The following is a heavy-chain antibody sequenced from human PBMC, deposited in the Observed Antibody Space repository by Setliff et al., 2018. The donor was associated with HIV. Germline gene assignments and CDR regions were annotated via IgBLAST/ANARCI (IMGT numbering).Heavy chain of an antibody. J-gene: IGHJ4*02. V-gene: IGHV1-8*01. CDR1: GYDFKIYD. CDR2: INPGTGNT. CDR3: ARGKIPSWRLTMFDF. D-gene: IGHD1-1*01. Sequence: ASVKVSCKASGYDFKIYDINWVRQVAGQGLEWMGWINPGTGNTGYPQNFSGRVTMTRNTSINTVYMELSSLRSEDTAIYFCARGKIPSWRLTMFDFWGQGTQVTVSS.